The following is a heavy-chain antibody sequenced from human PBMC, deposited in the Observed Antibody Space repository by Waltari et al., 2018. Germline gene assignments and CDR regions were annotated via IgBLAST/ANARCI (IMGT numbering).Heavy chain of an antibody. CDR1: GLTFSNYV. V-gene: IGHV3-23*01. D-gene: IGHD2-15*01. Sequence: EVQLLESGGGLVQPGGSLRLSCVASGLTFSNYVMNWVRQAPGKGVEWVSAISAGGDGTYYADSVKGRFTISTDNSKNTLYLKMNSLRAEDTAVYYCAKGPYCSGGNCYQPYFDYWGQGTLVTVSS. CDR3: AKGPYCSGGNCYQPYFDY. CDR2: ISAGGDGT. J-gene: IGHJ4*02.